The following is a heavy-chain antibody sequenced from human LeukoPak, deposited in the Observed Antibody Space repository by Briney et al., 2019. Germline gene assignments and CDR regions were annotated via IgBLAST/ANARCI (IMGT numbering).Heavy chain of an antibody. CDR3: ARLGPSGPLHGVVVPANWFDP. D-gene: IGHD2-2*01. V-gene: IGHV4-34*01. J-gene: IGHJ5*02. CDR2: INHSGST. Sequence: PSETLSLTCAVYGGSFSGYYWSWIRQPPGKGLEWTGEINHSGSTNYNPSLKSRVTISVDTSKNQFSLKLSSVTAADTAVYYCARLGPSGPLHGVVVPANWFDPWGQGTLVTVSS. CDR1: GGSFSGYY.